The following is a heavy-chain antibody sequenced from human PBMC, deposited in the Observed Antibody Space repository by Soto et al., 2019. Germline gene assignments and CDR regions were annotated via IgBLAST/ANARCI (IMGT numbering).Heavy chain of an antibody. Sequence: QVQLVQAGGEVKKPGSSVKVSCKASGGTFSTYAISWVRQAPGQGLEWMGGIIPIFDTANYAQKFQGRVTITADESTSTAYMELSSLRYEDTAVYYCARHDCISSSCYYYYYYGMDVWGQGTTVTVSS. V-gene: IGHV1-69*12. CDR1: GGTFSTYA. CDR3: ARHDCISSSCYYYYYYGMDV. J-gene: IGHJ6*02. D-gene: IGHD2-2*01. CDR2: IIPIFDTA.